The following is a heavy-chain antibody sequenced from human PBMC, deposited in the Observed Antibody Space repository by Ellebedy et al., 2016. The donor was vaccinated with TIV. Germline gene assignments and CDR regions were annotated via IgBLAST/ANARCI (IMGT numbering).Heavy chain of an antibody. D-gene: IGHD3-16*01. V-gene: IGHV3-48*03. CDR1: GFTFSSYE. CDR2: ISGSASVT. J-gene: IGHJ5*02. Sequence: PGGSLRLSCAVSGFTFSSYEMNWVRQAPGQGLEWVSYISGSASVTAYAYSVKGRFTISRDNARTSLYLQMNSLRVDDTAMYYCARSYGARTSGPWGQGTLVTVSS. CDR3: ARSYGARTSGP.